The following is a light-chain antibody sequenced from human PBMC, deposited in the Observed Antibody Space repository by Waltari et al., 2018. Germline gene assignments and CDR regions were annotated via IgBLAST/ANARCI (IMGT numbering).Light chain of an antibody. V-gene: IGLV1-51*02. CDR2: ENN. Sequence: QSVWTQPPSVSAAPGQNVSIACSGSRHNIGKNCVTWYQQLPGTAPKLLIYENNKRPAGIPDRFSGSKSGTSATLGITGLQTGDEADYYCGTWDSSLSAGVFGTQTKVTVL. J-gene: IGLJ1*01. CDR1: RHNIGKNC. CDR3: GTWDSSLSAGV.